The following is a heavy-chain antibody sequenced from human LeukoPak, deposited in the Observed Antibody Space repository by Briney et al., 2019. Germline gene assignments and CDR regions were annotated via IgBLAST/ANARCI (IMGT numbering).Heavy chain of an antibody. V-gene: IGHV4-39*07. CDR2: IDSSGNT. J-gene: IGHJ4*02. D-gene: IGHD4-11*01. CDR3: ANSLSPPGYFDY. CDR1: GGSISTSGYY. Sequence: SETLSLTCTVSGGSISTSGYYWGWIRQPPGKGLEYFASIDSSGNTYYNPSLQSRVTISADTSKNQFSLKLSSVTAADTAVYYCANSLSPPGYFDYWGQGTLVTVSS.